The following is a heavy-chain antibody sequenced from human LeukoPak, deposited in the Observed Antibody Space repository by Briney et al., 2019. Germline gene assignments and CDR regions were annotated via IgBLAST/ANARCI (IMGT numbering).Heavy chain of an antibody. J-gene: IGHJ4*02. D-gene: IGHD6-19*01. CDR2: IYHSGST. CDR3: ARGPRGAKSSGWYLLGFDY. V-gene: IGHV4-30-2*01. Sequence: LSLTCAVSXGSISSGGYSWSWIRQPPGTGLEWIGYIYHSGSTNYNPSLKSRFTISVDTPKNQFSLKLSSVTAADTAIYYCARGPRGAKSSGWYLLGFDYWGQGTLVTVSS. CDR1: XGSISSGGYS.